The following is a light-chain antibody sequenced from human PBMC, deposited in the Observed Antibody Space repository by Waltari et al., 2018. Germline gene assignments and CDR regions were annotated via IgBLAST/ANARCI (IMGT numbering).Light chain of an antibody. CDR1: QSVGSN. J-gene: IGKJ1*01. Sequence: EIVMTQSPATLSVSPGERAALSCRVSQSVGSNLAWYQQKPGQAPRLLSFGASTRATGIPARFSGSGSGTEFTLTISSLQSEDFAVYYCQQYDTWPPWTFGQGTKVE. V-gene: IGKV3-15*01. CDR3: QQYDTWPPWT. CDR2: GAS.